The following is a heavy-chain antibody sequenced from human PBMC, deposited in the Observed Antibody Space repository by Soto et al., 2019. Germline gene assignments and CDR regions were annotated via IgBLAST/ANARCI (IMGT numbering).Heavy chain of an antibody. J-gene: IGHJ4*02. V-gene: IGHV4-39*01. D-gene: IGHD2-15*01. CDR2: IYYSGST. CDR3: ARQRIGDCSGGSCYPLLDY. Sequence: QLQLQESGPGLVKPSETLSLTCTVSGGSISSSSYYWGWIRQPPGKGLEWIGSIYYSGSTYYNPSLKSRVTISVDTSKNQFSLKLSSVTAADTAVYYCARQRIGDCSGGSCYPLLDYWGQGTLVTVSS. CDR1: GGSISSSSYY.